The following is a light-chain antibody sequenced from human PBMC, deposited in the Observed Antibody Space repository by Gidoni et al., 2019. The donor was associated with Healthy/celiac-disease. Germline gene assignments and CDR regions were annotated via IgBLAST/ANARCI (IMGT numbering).Light chain of an antibody. Sequence: QSALTQPASVSGSPGQSITISCTGTSSDVGSYNLVSWYQQHPGKAPQLMIYEGSKRPSGVSNRFSGSTSGNTASLTISGLPAEDEADYYCCSYAGSRGWVFGGGTKLTVL. CDR3: CSYAGSRGWV. J-gene: IGLJ3*02. CDR2: EGS. V-gene: IGLV2-23*01. CDR1: SSDVGSYNL.